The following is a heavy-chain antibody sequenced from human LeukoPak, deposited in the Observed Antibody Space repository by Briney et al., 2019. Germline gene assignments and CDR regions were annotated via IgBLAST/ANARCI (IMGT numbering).Heavy chain of an antibody. CDR2: ISAYNGNT. J-gene: IGHJ5*02. Sequence: ASVKVSCKASGYTFTSYGISWVRQAPGQGLEWMGWISAYNGNTNYAQKLQGRVTMTTDTSTSTAYMELRSLRSDDTAVYYCARVEDLFCSSTSCLNWFDPWGQGTLVTVSS. V-gene: IGHV1-18*01. D-gene: IGHD2-2*01. CDR1: GYTFTSYG. CDR3: ARVEDLFCSSTSCLNWFDP.